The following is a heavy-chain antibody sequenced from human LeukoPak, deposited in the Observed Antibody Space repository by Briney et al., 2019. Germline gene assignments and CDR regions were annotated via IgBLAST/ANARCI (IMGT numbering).Heavy chain of an antibody. D-gene: IGHD6-13*01. CDR1: GYTFTGYY. CDR3: ARVRWGAAADLHY. Sequence: GASVKVSCKASGYTFTGYYIHWVRQAPGQGLDWMGWINPNSGGTNYAQKFQGRVTMTRDTSISTAYMELSRLRSDDTAVYYCARVRWGAAADLHYWGQGTLVTVSS. J-gene: IGHJ4*02. V-gene: IGHV1-2*02. CDR2: INPNSGGT.